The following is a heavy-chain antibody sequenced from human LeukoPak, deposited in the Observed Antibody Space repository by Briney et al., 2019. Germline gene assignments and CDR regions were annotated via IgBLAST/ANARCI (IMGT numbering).Heavy chain of an antibody. J-gene: IGHJ4*02. Sequence: PGGSLRLSCAASGFTFSSYAMSWVRQAPGKGLEWVSAISGSGGSTYYADSVKGRFTISGDNSKNTLYLQMNSLRAEDTAVYYCANYDSSGYQFFDYWGQGTLVTVSS. CDR2: ISGSGGST. D-gene: IGHD3-22*01. CDR1: GFTFSSYA. V-gene: IGHV3-23*01. CDR3: ANYDSSGYQFFDY.